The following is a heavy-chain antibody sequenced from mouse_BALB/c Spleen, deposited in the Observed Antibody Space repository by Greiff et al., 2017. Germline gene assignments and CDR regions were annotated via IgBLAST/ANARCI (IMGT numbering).Heavy chain of an antibody. CDR1: GFSLTSYG. V-gene: IGHV2-2*02. CDR3: ARMGYGNYAMDY. CDR2: IWSGGST. Sequence: VQVVESGPGLVQPSQSLSITCTVSGFSLTSYGVHWVRQSPGKGLEWLGVIWSGGSTDYNAAFISRLSISKDNSKSQVFFKMNSLQANDTAIYYCARMGYGNYAMDYWGQGTSVTVSS. D-gene: IGHD2-1*01. J-gene: IGHJ4*01.